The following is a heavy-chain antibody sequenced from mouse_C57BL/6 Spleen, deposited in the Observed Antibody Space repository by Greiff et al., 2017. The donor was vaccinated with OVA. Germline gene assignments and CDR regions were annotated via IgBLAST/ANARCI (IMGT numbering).Heavy chain of an antibody. CDR3: ARGRASTLYYFDY. CDR1: GYTFTSYW. J-gene: IGHJ2*01. D-gene: IGHD6-1*01. V-gene: IGHV1-55*01. Sequence: VQLQQPGAELVKPGASVKMSCKASGYTFTSYWITWVKQRPGQGLEWIGDIYPGSGSTNYNEKFKSKATLTVDTSSSTAYMQLSSLTSEDSAVYYCARGRASTLYYFDYWGQGTTLTVSS. CDR2: IYPGSGST.